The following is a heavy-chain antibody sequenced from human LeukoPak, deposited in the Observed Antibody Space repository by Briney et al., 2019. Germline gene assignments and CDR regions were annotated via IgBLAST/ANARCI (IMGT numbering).Heavy chain of an antibody. V-gene: IGHV1-8*01. CDR2: MNPSTGDT. J-gene: IGHJ4*02. D-gene: IGHD1-26*01. CDR3: PRGSLSGSSRDY. Sequence: ASVRVSCKASGYTFTGYDINWVPQAIGQGLEWMGWMNPSTGDTGYAQKFQGRVTMTRNTSVDTAFMELRGLGSQNTVVYYCPRGSLSGSSRDYWGQGTLVTVSS. CDR1: GYTFTGYD.